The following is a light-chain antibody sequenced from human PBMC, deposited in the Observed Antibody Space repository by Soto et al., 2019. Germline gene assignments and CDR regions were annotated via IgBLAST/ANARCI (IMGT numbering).Light chain of an antibody. CDR1: QTINNN. Sequence: IVLTQSQATLSVSPGERATLSCMASQTINNNVAWYQLKDGQVPRLLIYGASTRATDVPARFSGSGSGTEFTLTISSLQSEDFAEYHCQQYNNWPQTFGQGAMV. CDR2: GAS. CDR3: QQYNNWPQT. V-gene: IGKV3-15*01. J-gene: IGKJ1*01.